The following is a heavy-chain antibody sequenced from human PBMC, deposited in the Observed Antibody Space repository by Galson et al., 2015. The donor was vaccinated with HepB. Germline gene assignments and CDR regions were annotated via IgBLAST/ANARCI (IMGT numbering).Heavy chain of an antibody. Sequence: QSGAEVKKPGESLKISCKGSGYSFTSYWIGWVRQMPGKGLEWMGIIYPGDSDTRYSPSFQGQVTISADKSISTAYLQWSSLKASDTAMYYCARRNNNQSKYRNTGAGEDAFDIWGQGTMVTVSS. V-gene: IGHV5-51*01. J-gene: IGHJ3*02. D-gene: IGHD2/OR15-2a*01. CDR1: GYSFTSYW. CDR2: IYPGDSDT. CDR3: ARRNNNQSKYRNTGAGEDAFDI.